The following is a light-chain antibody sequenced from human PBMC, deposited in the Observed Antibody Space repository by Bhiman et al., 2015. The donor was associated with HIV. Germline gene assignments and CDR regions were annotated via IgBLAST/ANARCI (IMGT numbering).Light chain of an antibody. Sequence: QSVLTQPPSVSAAPGQRVTISCAGGTSNIGNNYVSWYRQLPGTAPKVLIYENNKRPSGIPDRISGSKSGTSATLGITGLQTGDEADYYCATWDRSLSAGGVFGTGTKVTVL. CDR2: ENN. V-gene: IGLV1-51*02. J-gene: IGLJ1*01. CDR3: ATWDRSLSAGGV. CDR1: TSNIGNNY.